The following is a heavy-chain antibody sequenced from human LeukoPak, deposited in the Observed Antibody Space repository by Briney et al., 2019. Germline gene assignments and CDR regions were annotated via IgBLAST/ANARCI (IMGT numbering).Heavy chain of an antibody. CDR3: ARVSGTEFDY. CDR2: ISFSGGSA. CDR1: GFIFISHS. V-gene: IGHV3-23*01. J-gene: IGHJ4*02. D-gene: IGHD6-25*01. Sequence: GSLRLSCAASGFIFISHSMSWVRQAPGKGLEWVSTISFSGGSAYYADFVKGRFTISRDNSKDTLYLQMSSLRVEDTAVYYCARVSGTEFDYWGQGTLVTVSS.